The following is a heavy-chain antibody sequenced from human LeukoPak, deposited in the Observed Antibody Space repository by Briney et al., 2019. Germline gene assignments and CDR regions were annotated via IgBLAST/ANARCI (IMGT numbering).Heavy chain of an antibody. CDR1: GFPFNVQT. Sequence: GGSLRLSCAASGFPFNVQTMSWVRRAPGKGLDWVASMREDGREIYYVDSAKGRFTISRDNPKNSLYLQMNFLRAEDTAVYYCARGGATRGRFENWGQGTLVTVSS. D-gene: IGHD1-26*01. CDR2: MREDGREI. V-gene: IGHV3-7*01. CDR3: ARGGATRGRFEN. J-gene: IGHJ4*02.